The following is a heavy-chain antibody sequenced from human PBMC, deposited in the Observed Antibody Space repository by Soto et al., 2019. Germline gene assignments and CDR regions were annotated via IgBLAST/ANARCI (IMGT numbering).Heavy chain of an antibody. V-gene: IGHV4-4*02. Sequence: QVQLQESGTGLVKPSGTLSLTCAVSGDSISNSRWWTWVRQPPGKGLEWIGDIFYSGDTNYNPSLKSRVFISVDKSQNQFSLKVSSVTAADTAVYYCAYSTGWYRHDVWGQGTLVTVSS. CDR1: GDSISNSRW. D-gene: IGHD6-19*01. J-gene: IGHJ3*01. CDR2: IFYSGDT. CDR3: AYSTGWYRHDV.